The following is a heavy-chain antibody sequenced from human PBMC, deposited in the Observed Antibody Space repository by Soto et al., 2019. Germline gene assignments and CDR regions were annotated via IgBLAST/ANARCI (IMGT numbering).Heavy chain of an antibody. V-gene: IGHV4-61*01. Sequence: SATLCITWTGSGGSVSSGSYYWSWIRQPPGKGLEWIGYIYYSGSTNYNPSLKSRVTISVDTSKNQFSLKLSSVTAADTAVYYCSTVTNYYYYGMDVWGQGTTVTVSS. J-gene: IGHJ6*02. D-gene: IGHD4-17*01. CDR2: IYYSGST. CDR3: STVTNYYYYGMDV. CDR1: GGSVSSGSYY.